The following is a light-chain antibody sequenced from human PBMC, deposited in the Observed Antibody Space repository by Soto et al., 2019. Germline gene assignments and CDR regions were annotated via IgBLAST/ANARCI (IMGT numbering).Light chain of an antibody. J-gene: IGLJ1*01. V-gene: IGLV2-14*01. CDR3: TSYTTSNNCV. CDR2: EVS. CDR1: SSDVGGYNY. Sequence: QSALTQPASVSGSPGQSITISCTGTSSDVGGYNYVSWYQQHPGKAPKLMIYEVSHRPSGVSNRFSGSKSGITASLTISGLQAEDEADYYCTSYTTSNNCVFGTGTKVTVL.